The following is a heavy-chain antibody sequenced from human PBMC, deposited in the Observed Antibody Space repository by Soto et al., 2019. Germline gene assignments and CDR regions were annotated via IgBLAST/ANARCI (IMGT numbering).Heavy chain of an antibody. CDR1: GGSISDGYY. D-gene: IGHD3-22*01. V-gene: IGHV4-31*03. Sequence: SETLSLTCTVSGGSISDGYYWSWIRQHPGKGLEWIGSIYDSGSTSYNPSLKSRLTISVDTSKNQFSLNLRSVTAADTAVYYCARRDRSGFSYWLDTWGQGTLVTVPQ. CDR3: ARRDRSGFSYWLDT. CDR2: IYDSGST. J-gene: IGHJ5*02.